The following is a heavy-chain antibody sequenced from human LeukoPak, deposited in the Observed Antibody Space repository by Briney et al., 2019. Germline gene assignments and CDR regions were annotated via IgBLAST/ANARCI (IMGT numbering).Heavy chain of an antibody. CDR2: IYYSGST. Sequence: SQTLSLTCAVYGGSFSGFYWCWIRQPPGKGLEWIGSIYYSGSTYYNPSLKSRVTISVDTSKNQFSLKLSSVTAADTAVYYCARDGPSYDAFDIWGQGTMVTVSS. CDR1: GGSFSGFY. V-gene: IGHV4-34*01. CDR3: ARDGPSYDAFDI. J-gene: IGHJ3*02.